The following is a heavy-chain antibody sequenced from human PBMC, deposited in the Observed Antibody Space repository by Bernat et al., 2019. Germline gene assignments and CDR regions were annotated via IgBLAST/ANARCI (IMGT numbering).Heavy chain of an antibody. CDR2: MNPNSGNT. Sequence: QVQLVQSGAEVKKPGASVKVSCKASGYTFTSYEINWVRQATGQGLEWMGWMNPNSGNTGYAQKFQGRVTMTRNTSISTAYMELSSLRSEDTAVYYCARSNVVVVAATPYYYYGMDVWGQGTTVTVSS. D-gene: IGHD2-15*01. CDR3: ARSNVVVVAATPYYYYGMDV. CDR1: GYTFTSYE. V-gene: IGHV1-8*01. J-gene: IGHJ6*02.